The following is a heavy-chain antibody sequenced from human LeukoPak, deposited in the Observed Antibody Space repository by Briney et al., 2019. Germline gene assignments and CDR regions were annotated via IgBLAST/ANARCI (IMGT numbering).Heavy chain of an antibody. CDR2: IIPIFGTA. Sequence: ASVKVSFKASGGTFSSYAISWVRPARGPGVEWMGTIIPIFGTANYAQKFQGRVTITTDGSTSTAYMGLSSLRSEDTAVYYCAIEGRGYSYGYWGQGTLVTVSS. CDR3: AIEGRGYSYGY. J-gene: IGHJ4*02. V-gene: IGHV1-69*05. D-gene: IGHD5-18*01. CDR1: GGTFSSYA.